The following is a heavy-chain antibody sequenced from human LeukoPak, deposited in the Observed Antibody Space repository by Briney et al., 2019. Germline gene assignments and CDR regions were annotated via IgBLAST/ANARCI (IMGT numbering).Heavy chain of an antibody. CDR2: ISSNSNYI. CDR3: ARAGLRFLEWFFGNFDY. J-gene: IGHJ4*02. V-gene: IGHV3-21*01. CDR1: GFTFSRYS. Sequence: GGSLRLSCAASGFTFSRYSMNWVRQSPGQGLEWVSSISSNSNYIHYADSVKGRFTISRDNAKNSLFLQMNSLRAEDTAVYYCARAGLRFLEWFFGNFDYWGQGTLVTVSS. D-gene: IGHD3-3*01.